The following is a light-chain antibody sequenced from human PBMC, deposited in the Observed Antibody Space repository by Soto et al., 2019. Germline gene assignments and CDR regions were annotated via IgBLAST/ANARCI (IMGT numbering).Light chain of an antibody. Sequence: QSVLTQPASVSGSPGQSITISCTGTNNDIGNYKYVSWYQQHPGKAPKLLIYEISNRPSGVSNRFSGSKSGDTASLTISGLQAEDEADYYCSSYTTRTTLYVFGTGTKVTVL. CDR2: EIS. CDR3: SSYTTRTTLYV. CDR1: NNDIGNYKY. J-gene: IGLJ1*01. V-gene: IGLV2-14*01.